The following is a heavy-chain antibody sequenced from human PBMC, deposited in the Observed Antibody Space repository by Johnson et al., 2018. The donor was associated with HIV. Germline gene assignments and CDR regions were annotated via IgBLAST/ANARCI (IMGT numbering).Heavy chain of an antibody. CDR1: GFSFSNYW. V-gene: IGHV3-7*01. Sequence: EVQLVESGGGLVQPGGSLRLSCAASGFSFSNYWMSWVRQAPGKGLEWVANIKQDGTNKYYADSVKGRFTISRDNSKNTMSLQMNSPRVEDTAVYYCAKARDATRQTDALDVWGQGTMVTVSS. CDR3: AKARDATRQTDALDV. CDR2: IKQDGTNK. J-gene: IGHJ3*01.